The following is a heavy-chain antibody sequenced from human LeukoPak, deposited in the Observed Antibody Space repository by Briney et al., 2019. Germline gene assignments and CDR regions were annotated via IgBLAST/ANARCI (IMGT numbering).Heavy chain of an antibody. Sequence: PGGSLRLSCAASGSTFSSYAMSWVRQAPGKGLEWVSAISGSGGSTYYADSVKGRFTISRDNAKNSLYLQMNSLRAEDTAVYYCARDQNDYVWGSYRDWGQGTLVTVSS. D-gene: IGHD3-16*02. CDR2: ISGSGGST. J-gene: IGHJ4*02. V-gene: IGHV3-23*01. CDR1: GSTFSSYA. CDR3: ARDQNDYVWGSYRD.